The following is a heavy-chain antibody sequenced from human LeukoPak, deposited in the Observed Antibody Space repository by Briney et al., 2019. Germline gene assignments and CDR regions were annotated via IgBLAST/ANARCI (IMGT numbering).Heavy chain of an antibody. Sequence: PGGSLRLSCAASGFTFDDYAMHWVRQAPGKGLEWVSGISWNSGSIGYADSVKGRFTISRDNSKNTVYLQMSSLSAEDTALYYCARSDGYCAGGSCSPDYWGQGTLVTVSS. J-gene: IGHJ4*02. CDR1: GFTFDDYA. D-gene: IGHD2-8*02. CDR3: ARSDGYCAGGSCSPDY. V-gene: IGHV3-9*01. CDR2: ISWNSGSI.